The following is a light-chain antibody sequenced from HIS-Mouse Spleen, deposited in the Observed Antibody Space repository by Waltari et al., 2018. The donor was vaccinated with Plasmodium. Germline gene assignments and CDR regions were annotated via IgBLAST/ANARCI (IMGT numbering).Light chain of an antibody. V-gene: IGLV2-8*01. CDR2: EVS. J-gene: IGLJ2*01. CDR3: SSYAGSNNLV. CDR1: SSAVGGYNY. Sequence: QSALTQPPSASGSPGQSVPISCTGTSSAVGGYNYVSWYQQPPGKAPKLMIYEVSKRPSGVPDRFSGSKSGNTASLTVSGLQAEDEAGYYCSSYAGSNNLVFGGGTKLTVL.